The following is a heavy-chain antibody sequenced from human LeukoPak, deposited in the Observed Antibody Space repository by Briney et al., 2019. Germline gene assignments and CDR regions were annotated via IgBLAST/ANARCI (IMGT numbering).Heavy chain of an antibody. Sequence: GGSLRLSCAASGFTFSSYAMSWVRQAPGKGLEWVSAISGSGGSTYYADSVKGRFTISRDNSKNTLYLQMNSLRAEDTAVYYCAKGSFGRYCDILTGVDAFDIWGQGTMVTVSS. D-gene: IGHD3-9*01. CDR1: GFTFSSYA. CDR2: ISGSGGST. V-gene: IGHV3-23*01. J-gene: IGHJ3*02. CDR3: AKGSFGRYCDILTGVDAFDI.